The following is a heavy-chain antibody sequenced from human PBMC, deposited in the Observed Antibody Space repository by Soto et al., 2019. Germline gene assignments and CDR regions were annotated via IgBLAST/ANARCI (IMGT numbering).Heavy chain of an antibody. CDR3: AREGSSSGPDYEY. J-gene: IGHJ4*02. CDR2: TRNKASSYTT. Sequence: PGGSLRLSCAASGFSFSDYYINWVRQATGKGLEWVGRTRNKASSYTTDYAAFVKGRFTISRDDSKNLIYLQMNSLKTEDTAVYYCAREGSSSGPDYEYWGQGTLVTVSS. CDR1: GFSFSDYY. D-gene: IGHD3-22*01. V-gene: IGHV3-72*01.